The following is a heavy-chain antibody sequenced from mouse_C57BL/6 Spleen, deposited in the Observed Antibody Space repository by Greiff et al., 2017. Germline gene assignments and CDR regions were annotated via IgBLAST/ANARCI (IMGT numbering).Heavy chain of an antibody. J-gene: IGHJ1*03. CDR2: INPSNGGT. Sequence: VQLQQSGTELVKPGASVKLSCKASGYTFTSYWMHWVKQRPGQGLEWIGNINPSNGGTNYNEKFKSKATLTVDKSSSTAYMQLSSLTSEDSAGYYCARSAMGRYFDVWGTGTTVTVSS. V-gene: IGHV1-53*01. D-gene: IGHD2-1*01. CDR3: ARSAMGRYFDV. CDR1: GYTFTSYW.